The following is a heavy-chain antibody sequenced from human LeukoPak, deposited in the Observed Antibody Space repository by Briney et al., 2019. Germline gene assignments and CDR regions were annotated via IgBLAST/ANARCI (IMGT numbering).Heavy chain of an antibody. CDR3: AKRLRGYSGYAPFDY. D-gene: IGHD5-12*01. Sequence: GGSLRLSCAASGFTFSSYAMSWVRQAPGKGLEWVSAISGSGGSTYYADSVKGRFTISRDNSKNTLYLQMNSLRAEDTAVYYCAKRLRGYSGYAPFDYWGQGTLVTVSS. CDR2: ISGSGGST. J-gene: IGHJ4*02. CDR1: GFTFSSYA. V-gene: IGHV3-23*01.